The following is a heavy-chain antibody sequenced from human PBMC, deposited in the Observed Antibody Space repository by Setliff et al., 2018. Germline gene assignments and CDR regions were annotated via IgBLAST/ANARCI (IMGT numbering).Heavy chain of an antibody. D-gene: IGHD3-10*01. CDR1: GGSMSSSGYY. Sequence: LSLTCTVFGGSMSSSGYYWAWIRQSPGKGLEWIGSIYYSGSTYYDPSLKRRATISLDTSKNQFSLKLNSVTAADTAVYYCARDPVKQLVNWFDPWGQGTLVTVSS. CDR2: IYYSGST. V-gene: IGHV4-39*07. CDR3: ARDPVKQLVNWFDP. J-gene: IGHJ5*02.